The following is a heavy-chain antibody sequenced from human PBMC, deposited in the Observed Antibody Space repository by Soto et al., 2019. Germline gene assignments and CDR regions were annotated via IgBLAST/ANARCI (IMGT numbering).Heavy chain of an antibody. D-gene: IGHD3-10*01. J-gene: IGHJ4*02. CDR1: GFTFSNYT. CDR3: AGRSGSSDY. CDR2: ISYDEIDK. Sequence: GGSLRLSCAASGFTFSNYTMHWVRQAPGKGLEWVALISYDEIDKYFADAVKGRFTISRDNSKNTLYLQMDSPRAEDTAVYYCAGRSGSSDYWGRGTLVTVSS. V-gene: IGHV3-30*04.